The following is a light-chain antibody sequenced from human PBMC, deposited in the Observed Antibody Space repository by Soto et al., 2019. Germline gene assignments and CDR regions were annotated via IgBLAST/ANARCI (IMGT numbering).Light chain of an antibody. Sequence: QSVLTQPASVSGSPGQSITISCTGTSNDIGDYNFVSWYQHHPGKAPNLMIFEVNNRPSGVSLRFSCSKSGNTASLTISGLQAEDAADYYCSSYTNTDTLVFGGGTKVTVL. CDR2: EVN. CDR1: SNDIGDYNF. V-gene: IGLV2-14*01. J-gene: IGLJ3*02. CDR3: SSYTNTDTLV.